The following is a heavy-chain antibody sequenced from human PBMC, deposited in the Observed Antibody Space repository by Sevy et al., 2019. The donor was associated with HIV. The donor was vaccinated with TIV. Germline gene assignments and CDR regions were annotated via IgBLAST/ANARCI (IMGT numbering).Heavy chain of an antibody. CDR3: ARCRVVAADYYFDY. V-gene: IGHV3-11*06. CDR1: GFTFSDYY. D-gene: IGHD1-26*01. CDR2: ISSRRSYT. J-gene: IGHJ4*02. Sequence: GGSLRLSCAASGFTFSDYYMTWIRQAPGKGLEWISYISSRRSYTNYADFVKGRFTISRDNAKNSLYLQMNSLRAEDAAVYYCARCRVVAADYYFDYWGRGTLVTVSS.